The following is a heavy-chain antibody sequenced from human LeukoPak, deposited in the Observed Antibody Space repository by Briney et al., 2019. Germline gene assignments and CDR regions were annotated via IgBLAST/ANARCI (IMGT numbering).Heavy chain of an antibody. CDR1: GFTVSSNY. V-gene: IGHV3-53*01. CDR3: AKEAQGCSITSCYFDS. J-gene: IGHJ4*02. Sequence: QTGGSLRLSCAASGFTVSSNYMSWVRQAPGRGLEWVSLIYSGGTTYYADSVRGRFTISRDSSKNTLYLQMNSLRAEDTAVYYCAKEAQGCSITSCYFDSWGQGTLVTVSS. D-gene: IGHD2-2*01. CDR2: IYSGGTT.